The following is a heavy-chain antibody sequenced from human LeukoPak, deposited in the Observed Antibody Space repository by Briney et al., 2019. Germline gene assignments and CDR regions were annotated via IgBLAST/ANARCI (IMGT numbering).Heavy chain of an antibody. D-gene: IGHD5-12*01. CDR3: ARDLCGYCSGRAVNYYYYYGMDV. CDR2: ISSSSSYI. Sequence: GGSLRLSCAASGFTFSSYSMNWVRQAPGKGLEWVSSISSSSSYIYYADSVKGRFTISRDNAKNSLYLQMNSLRAEDTAVYYCARDLCGYCSGRAVNYYYYYGMDVWGQGTTVTVSS. V-gene: IGHV3-21*01. J-gene: IGHJ6*02. CDR1: GFTFSSYS.